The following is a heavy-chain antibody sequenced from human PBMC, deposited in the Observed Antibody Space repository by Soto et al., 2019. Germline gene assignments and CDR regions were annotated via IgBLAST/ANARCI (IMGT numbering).Heavy chain of an antibody. J-gene: IGHJ6*02. CDR1: GYTITNYW. V-gene: IGHV5-51*01. Sequence: PGESLKISCQGSGYTITNYWIVWVRPLPGKGLEWMGAIYPGDSNTRYSPSFEGQVTISAAKSISTAYLQWSSLKASDTAMYYCARRATSSMVVMDVWGQGTTVTVSS. CDR2: IYPGDSNT. D-gene: IGHD6-6*01. CDR3: ARRATSSMVVMDV.